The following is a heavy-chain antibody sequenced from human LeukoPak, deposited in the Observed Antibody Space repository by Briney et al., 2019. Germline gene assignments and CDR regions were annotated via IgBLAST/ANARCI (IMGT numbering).Heavy chain of an antibody. CDR2: IIPILGIA. V-gene: IGHV1-69*04. CDR3: ARGYSGYVV. CDR1: GYTFTSYG. Sequence: ASVKVSCKASGYTFTSYGISWVRQAPGQGLEWMGRIIPILGIANYAQKFQGRVTITADESTSTAYMELSSLRSEDTAVYYCARGYSGYVVWGQGTLVTVSS. J-gene: IGHJ4*02. D-gene: IGHD5-12*01.